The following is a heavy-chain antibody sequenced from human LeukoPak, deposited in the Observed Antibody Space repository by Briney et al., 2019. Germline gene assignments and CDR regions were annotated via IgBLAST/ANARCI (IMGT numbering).Heavy chain of an antibody. Sequence: GGSLRLSCAASGFTFSSYGMHWVRQAPGKGLEWVAVISYDGSNKYYADSVKGRFTISRDNSKNTLYLQMNSLRAEDTAVYYCAKDLEAGSSSYLDHWGQGTLVTVSS. CDR2: ISYDGSNK. J-gene: IGHJ4*02. CDR1: GFTFSSYG. D-gene: IGHD3-10*01. V-gene: IGHV3-30*18. CDR3: AKDLEAGSSSYLDH.